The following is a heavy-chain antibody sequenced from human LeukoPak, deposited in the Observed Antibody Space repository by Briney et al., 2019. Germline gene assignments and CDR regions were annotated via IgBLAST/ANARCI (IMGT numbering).Heavy chain of an antibody. J-gene: IGHJ4*02. CDR2: ISTYNGNT. CDR1: GYTFSNYG. Sequence: GASVEVSCKASGYTFSNYGISWVRQAPGQGLEWMGWISTYNGNTNNAQKFQGRVTMTTDTSTSTVYMELRSLRSDDTALYYCARLLRNIAAAVYFFDYWGQGTLVTVSS. CDR3: ARLLRNIAAAVYFFDY. D-gene: IGHD6-13*01. V-gene: IGHV1-18*01.